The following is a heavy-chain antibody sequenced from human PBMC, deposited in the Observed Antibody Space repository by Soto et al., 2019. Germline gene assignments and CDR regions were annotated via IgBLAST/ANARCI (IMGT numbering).Heavy chain of an antibody. V-gene: IGHV3-15*01. CDR3: TPRGGSYRPACDSYYYGMYV. J-gene: IGHJ6*02. D-gene: IGHD1-26*01. Sequence: EVQLVESGGDLVKPGGSLRLSCAASGFSITNAWMTWVRQPPGKGLEWVGRITSKTDGGPTDYVAPVKGRFTISRDDSKNTLYLQMNSLKTEDTAVYYCTPRGGSYRPACDSYYYGMYVWGQGTTVTVAS. CDR1: GFSITNAW. CDR2: ITSKTDGGPT.